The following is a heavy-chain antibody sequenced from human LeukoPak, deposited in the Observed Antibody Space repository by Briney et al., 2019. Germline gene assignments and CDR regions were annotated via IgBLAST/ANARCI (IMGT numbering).Heavy chain of an antibody. D-gene: IGHD2-21*02. V-gene: IGHV3-74*01. Sequence: HTGGSLRLSCAASGFTFSSYAMHWVRQAPGKGLVWVSRINSDGSSTSYADSVKGRFTISRDNAKNTLYLQMNSLRAEDTAVYYCARAQFGGDGPSHYYNYYGMDVWGQGTTVTVSS. CDR2: INSDGSST. J-gene: IGHJ6*02. CDR1: GFTFSSYA. CDR3: ARAQFGGDGPSHYYNYYGMDV.